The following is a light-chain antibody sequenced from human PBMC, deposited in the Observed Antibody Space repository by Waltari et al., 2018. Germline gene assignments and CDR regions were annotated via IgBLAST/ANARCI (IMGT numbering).Light chain of an antibody. CDR1: TLPKHY. CDR2: EDN. CDR3: YSTDVNHRV. J-gene: IGLJ2*01. Sequence: SYELTQPPSVSVSPGQAARITCSGDTLPKHYAYWYQQKSGQAPVLVIYEDNKRPSGIPERFSGSSSGTMATLTISGAQVDDEADYYCYSTDVNHRVFGGGTKLTVL. V-gene: IGLV3-10*01.